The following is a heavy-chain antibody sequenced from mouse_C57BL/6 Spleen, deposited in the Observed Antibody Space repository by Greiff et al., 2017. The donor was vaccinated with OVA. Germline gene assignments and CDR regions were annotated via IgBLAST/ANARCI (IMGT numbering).Heavy chain of an antibody. D-gene: IGHD5-1*01. J-gene: IGHJ4*01. CDR2: IDPENGDP. CDR1: GFNIKDDY. Sequence: EVQLPQSGAELVRPGASVKLSCTASGFNIKDDYMHWVKQRPEQGLEWIGWIDPENGDPEYASTFQGKATISADTSYNTAYLQLSSLTSEDTAVYYCTTDSVRVPQAMDYWGQGTSVTVSS. CDR3: TTDSVRVPQAMDY. V-gene: IGHV14-4*01.